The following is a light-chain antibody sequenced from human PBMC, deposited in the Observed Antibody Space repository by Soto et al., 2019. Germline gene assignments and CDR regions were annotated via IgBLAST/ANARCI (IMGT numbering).Light chain of an antibody. V-gene: IGLV2-11*01. CDR1: SSDVGGYNY. CDR2: DVS. J-gene: IGLJ1*01. Sequence: QSVLTQPRSVSGSRGQSVTISCTGTSSDVGGYNYVSWYQQHPGKAPKLMIYDVSKRPSGVPDRFSGSKSGNTASLTISGLQAEDEADYYCCSYAGSYTFGVFGTGTKVTVL. CDR3: CSYAGSYTFGV.